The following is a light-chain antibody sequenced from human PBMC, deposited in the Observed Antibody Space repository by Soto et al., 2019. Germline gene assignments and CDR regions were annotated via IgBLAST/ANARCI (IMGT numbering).Light chain of an antibody. CDR2: GAS. Sequence: VLTHSPGPISFSPSETATLSCRANQSVSDNYLAWYQQKPGQAPRLLIFGASSGAVGIPDRLSGAGSGTDFSLTISRLEPEDFAVYYCQQYGSSPITFGGGTKVDIK. CDR1: QSVSDNY. CDR3: QQYGSSPIT. J-gene: IGKJ4*01. V-gene: IGKV3-20*01.